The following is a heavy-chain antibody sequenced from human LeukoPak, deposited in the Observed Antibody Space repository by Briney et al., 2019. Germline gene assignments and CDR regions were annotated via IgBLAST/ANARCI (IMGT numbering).Heavy chain of an antibody. V-gene: IGHV1-69*13. D-gene: IGHD2-21*02. Sequence: SVQVSCKASGGTFSSSAFNLVRQAPGQGLEWVGGIIPIFGTANYAQKFQGRVTITADESTSTAYMELSSLRSEDTAVYYCARPKCGGDCYYLDYWGQGTLVTVSS. J-gene: IGHJ4*02. CDR1: GGTFSSSA. CDR2: IIPIFGTA. CDR3: ARPKCGGDCYYLDY.